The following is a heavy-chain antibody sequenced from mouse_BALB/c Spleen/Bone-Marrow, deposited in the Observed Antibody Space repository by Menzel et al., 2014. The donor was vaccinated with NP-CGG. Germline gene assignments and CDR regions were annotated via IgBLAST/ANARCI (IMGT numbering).Heavy chain of an antibody. D-gene: IGHD2-13*01. Sequence: EVKLMESGGGLVKPGGSLKLSCEASGITVSSYAMSWVRQTPEKRPEWVASIGSGGRKHYPDSVEGRLTISRDNARNILYLQVSSLRSEDTAMYYCARGGMTPFDFWGQGITLTVSS. CDR1: GITVSSYA. CDR3: ARGGMTPFDF. CDR2: IGSGGRK. V-gene: IGHV5-6-5*01. J-gene: IGHJ2*01.